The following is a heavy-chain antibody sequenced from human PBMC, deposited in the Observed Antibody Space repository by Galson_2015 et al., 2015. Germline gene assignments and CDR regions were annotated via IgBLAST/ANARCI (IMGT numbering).Heavy chain of an antibody. J-gene: IGHJ4*02. D-gene: IGHD3-22*01. Sequence: SLRLSCAASGFVITTYHMHWVRPAPGKGLEWVAVIWYAGFEEHYADSVKGRFTIPRDTSKNTVNLELNSLRAEDTAIYFCAREKVVISATQEKYLDYWGQGTLVTVSS. CDR3: AREKVVISATQEKYLDY. CDR2: IWYAGFEE. CDR1: GFVITTYH. V-gene: IGHV3-33*01.